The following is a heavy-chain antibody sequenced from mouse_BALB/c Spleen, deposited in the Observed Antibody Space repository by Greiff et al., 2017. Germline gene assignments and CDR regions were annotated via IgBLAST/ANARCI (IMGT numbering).Heavy chain of an antibody. CDR3: ARDRYRYDRDHWYFDV. J-gene: IGHJ1*01. V-gene: IGHV2-6-7*01. CDR2: IWGDGST. D-gene: IGHD2-14*01. Sequence: VQLQQSGPGLVAPSQSLSITCTVSGFSLTGYGVNWVRQPPGKGLEWLGMIWGDGSTDYNSALKSRLSISKDNSKSQVFLKMNSLQTDDTARYYCARDRYRYDRDHWYFDVWGAGTTVTVSS. CDR1: GFSLTGYG.